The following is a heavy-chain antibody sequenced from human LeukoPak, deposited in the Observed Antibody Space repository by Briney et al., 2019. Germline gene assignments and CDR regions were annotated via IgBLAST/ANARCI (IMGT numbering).Heavy chain of an antibody. V-gene: IGHV4-39*01. CDR3: ARWVPVPAAMADY. CDR1: GGSISSSSYY. Sequence: SETLSLTCTVSGGSISSSSYYWGWLRQPPGQGLEWIGSIYCSGSTYYNTSRKSRVTISVDTSKNQFSLKLSSGTAADTAVYYWARWVPVPAAMADYWGQGTLVTVSS. J-gene: IGHJ4*02. D-gene: IGHD2-2*01. CDR2: IYCSGST.